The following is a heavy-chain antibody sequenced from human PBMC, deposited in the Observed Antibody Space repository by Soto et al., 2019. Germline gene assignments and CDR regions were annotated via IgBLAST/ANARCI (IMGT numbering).Heavy chain of an antibody. CDR2: ISYDGSNK. Sequence: GGSLRLSCAASGFTFSSYGMHCVRQAPGKGLEWVAVISYDGSNKYYADSVKGRFTISRDNARNSLYLQMNSLRAEDTAVYYCAREETPHFDNRRQGTRVTVSS. J-gene: IGHJ4*01. CDR1: GFTFSSYG. V-gene: IGHV3-30*03. CDR3: AREETPHFDN. D-gene: IGHD2-15*01.